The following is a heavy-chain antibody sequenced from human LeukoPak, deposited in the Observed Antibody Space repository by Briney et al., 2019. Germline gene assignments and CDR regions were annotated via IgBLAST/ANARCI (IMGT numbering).Heavy chain of an antibody. CDR3: AISTGYSYGSNDY. Sequence: SVKVSCKASGGTFSSYAISWVRQAPGQGLEWMGRIIPILGIANYAQKFQGRVTITADKSTSTAYMELSSLRSEDTAVYYCAISTGYSYGSNDYWSQGTLVTVSS. CDR1: GGTFSSYA. J-gene: IGHJ4*02. CDR2: IIPILGIA. D-gene: IGHD5-18*01. V-gene: IGHV1-69*04.